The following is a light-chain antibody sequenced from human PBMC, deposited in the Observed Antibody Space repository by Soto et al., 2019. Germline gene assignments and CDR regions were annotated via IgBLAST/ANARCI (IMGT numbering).Light chain of an antibody. CDR2: GAS. V-gene: IGKV3-20*01. J-gene: IGKJ2*01. CDR3: QQYGNSPPYT. CDR1: QSVSSSY. Sequence: EIVLTQSPGTLSLSPGERATLSCRASQSVSSSYVAWYQQKPGQAPRLLIYGASSSTTGITNRFCGSGSGTDVTLPISRLEPEDFAVYYCQQYGNSPPYTFGQGTKLEIK.